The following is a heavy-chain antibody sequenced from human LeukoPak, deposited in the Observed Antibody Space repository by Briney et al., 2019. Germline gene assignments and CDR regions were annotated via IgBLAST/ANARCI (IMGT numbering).Heavy chain of an antibody. CDR2: MNPISGNT. J-gene: IGHJ2*01. V-gene: IGHV1-8*01. CDR1: GYTFTSYD. Sequence: ASVKVSCKASGYTFTSYDISWVRQATGQGLEWMGWMNPISGNTGYAQNFQGRVTMTRSTSISTAYMELSSLRSGDTAVYYCARPYCSGGDCLRYFDLWGRGTLITVSS. CDR3: ARPYCSGGDCLRYFDL. D-gene: IGHD2-15*01.